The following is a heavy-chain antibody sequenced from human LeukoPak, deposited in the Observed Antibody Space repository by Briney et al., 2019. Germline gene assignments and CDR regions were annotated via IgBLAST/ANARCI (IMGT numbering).Heavy chain of an antibody. J-gene: IGHJ4*02. D-gene: IGHD3-22*01. CDR3: AKGDRRADDTSGYVDY. CDR2: IIPIFGTA. CDR1: GGTFSSYA. V-gene: IGHV1-69*01. Sequence: ASVKVSCKASGGTFSSYAISWVRQAPGQGLEWIGGIIPIFGTANYAQKFQGRVTITADESTSTAYMELSSLRSEDTAVYYCAKGDRRADDTSGYVDYWGQGTLVTVSS.